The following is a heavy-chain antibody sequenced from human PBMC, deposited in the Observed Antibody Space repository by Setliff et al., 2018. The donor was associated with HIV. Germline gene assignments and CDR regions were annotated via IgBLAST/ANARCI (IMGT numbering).Heavy chain of an antibody. D-gene: IGHD3-10*01. Sequence: PSETLSLTCSISGGSISFYYWNWLRQTPGKGLEWIAYTFDNGNTHYNPSLESRVTLSLDTSRNLFSLRLASVTAADTAIYFCARGGGRVVRGLIGMYYFDYWGQGILVTVSS. J-gene: IGHJ4*02. CDR2: TFDNGNT. CDR3: ARGGGRVVRGLIGMYYFDY. CDR1: GGSISFYY. V-gene: IGHV4-4*09.